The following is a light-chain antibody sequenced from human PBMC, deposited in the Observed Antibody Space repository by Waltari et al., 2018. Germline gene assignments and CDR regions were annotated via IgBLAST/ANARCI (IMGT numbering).Light chain of an antibody. CDR3: QQYDGSVLT. J-gene: IGKJ4*01. Sequence: IVLTQSPDTLSVSPGQRAPLSCRASQTIHNNFLVWYQQKPGQAPRLIIHGASSRTTGFPDRFSGSGSGTDFTLTISNLEPEDFAVYYCQQYDGSVLTFGGGTKVEI. CDR1: QTIHNNF. CDR2: GAS. V-gene: IGKV3-20*01.